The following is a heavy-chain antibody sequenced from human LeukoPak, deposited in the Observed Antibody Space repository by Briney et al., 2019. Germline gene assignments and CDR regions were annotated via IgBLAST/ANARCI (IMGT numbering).Heavy chain of an antibody. CDR3: AKEDYSSGPNWFDP. J-gene: IGHJ5*02. CDR2: ITASADAT. V-gene: IGHV3-23*01. CDR1: GGSFSGYY. D-gene: IGHD6-19*01. Sequence: ETLSLTCAVYGGSFSGYYWSWIRQPPGKGLEWVSTITASADATYYADSVKGRFTISRDNSKNTLFLQMNSLRAEDTAIYYCAKEDYSSGPNWFDPWGQGTLVTVSS.